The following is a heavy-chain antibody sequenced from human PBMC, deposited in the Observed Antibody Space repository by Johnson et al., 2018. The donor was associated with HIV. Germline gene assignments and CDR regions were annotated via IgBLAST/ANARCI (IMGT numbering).Heavy chain of an antibody. CDR3: AKETRDSRSAFDV. CDR1: GFTFSSYA. J-gene: IGHJ3*01. CDR2: LSGSGGST. V-gene: IGHV3-23*04. Sequence: VQLVESGGGLVQPGGSLRLSCAASGFTFSSYAMSWVRQAPGKGLAWVSALSGSGGSTYYADSVKGRFTISRDSSKNTLYLQVNSLRAEDTAVYYCAKETRDSRSAFDVWGQGTLVTVSS. D-gene: IGHD4-11*01.